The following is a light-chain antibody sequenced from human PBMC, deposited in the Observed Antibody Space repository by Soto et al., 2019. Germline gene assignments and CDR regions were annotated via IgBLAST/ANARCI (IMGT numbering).Light chain of an antibody. Sequence: DIQMTQSPSTLYASVGDIVTITCRASQSISSWFAWYQQKPGKTPKLLIYKASSLESGVPSRFSGSGSGTEFTLTISSLQPDDFATYCCQQYNTYSYTFGQGTTLEIK. CDR1: QSISSW. CDR3: QQYNTYSYT. V-gene: IGKV1-5*03. CDR2: KAS. J-gene: IGKJ2*01.